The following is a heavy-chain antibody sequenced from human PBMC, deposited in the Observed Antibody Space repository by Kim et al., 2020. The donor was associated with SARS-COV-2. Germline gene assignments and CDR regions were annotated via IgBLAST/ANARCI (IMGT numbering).Heavy chain of an antibody. V-gene: IGHV3-48*02. Sequence: GGSLRLSCAASGFTFSSYSMHWVRQAPGKGLEWVSYISSSSTIYYADSVKGRFTISRDNAKNSLYLQMNSLRDEDTAVYYCARGGLGESSGYYYDPERHYYYYYGIDVWGQGTTVTVSS. J-gene: IGHJ6*01. D-gene: IGHD3-22*01. CDR2: ISSSSTI. CDR3: ARGGLGESSGYYYDPERHYYYYYGIDV. CDR1: GFTFSSYS.